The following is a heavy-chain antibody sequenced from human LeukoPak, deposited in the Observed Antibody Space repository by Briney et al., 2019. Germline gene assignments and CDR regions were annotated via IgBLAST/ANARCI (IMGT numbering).Heavy chain of an antibody. J-gene: IGHJ4*02. CDR2: INPNSGGT. Sequence: ASVKVSCKASGYTFTGYYMHWVRRAPGQGLEWMGRINPNSGGTNYAQKFQGRVTMTRDTSISTAYMELSRLRSDDTAVYYCARDSLLYYYDREFDYWGQGTLVTVSS. CDR3: ARDSLLYYYDREFDY. D-gene: IGHD3-22*01. CDR1: GYTFTGYY. V-gene: IGHV1-2*06.